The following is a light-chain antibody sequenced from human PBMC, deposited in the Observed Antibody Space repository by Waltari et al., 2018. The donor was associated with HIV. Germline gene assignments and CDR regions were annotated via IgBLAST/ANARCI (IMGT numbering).Light chain of an antibody. CDR3: QSAGSSGTSVI. V-gene: IGLV3-25*03. CDR1: ELANQY. CDR2: RDN. Sequence: SSDLTQARSVSVSPGQTASITCSGHELANQYVHWYREKAGQAPVLVIPRDNERPLGIPERISGSKSGILATLTISGVLAEDEADYFCQSAGSSGTSVIFGGGTTLTVL. J-gene: IGLJ2*01.